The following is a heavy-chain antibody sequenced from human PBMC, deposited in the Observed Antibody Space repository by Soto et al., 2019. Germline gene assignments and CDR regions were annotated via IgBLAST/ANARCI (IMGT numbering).Heavy chain of an antibody. V-gene: IGHV3-23*01. Sequence: GSLRLSGAASGFSFNSFSLCWVRQAPGKGLQWVAGISGSGGGTYYADFVKGRFTISRDNSKKTLFLQMNSLRADDTALYYCAKALLGAMAPYDYWGPGSLVTVSS. CDR3: AKALLGAMAPYDY. J-gene: IGHJ4*02. D-gene: IGHD5-18*01. CDR1: GFSFNSFS. CDR2: ISGSGGGT.